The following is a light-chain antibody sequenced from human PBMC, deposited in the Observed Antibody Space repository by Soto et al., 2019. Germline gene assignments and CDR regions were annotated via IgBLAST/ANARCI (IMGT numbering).Light chain of an antibody. CDR2: DVS. CDR3: RSYTRTFTLV. J-gene: IGLJ2*01. V-gene: IGLV2-14*01. CDR1: SSDVGAYNF. Sequence: QSALTQPASVSGSPGQSITISCTGTSSDVGAYNFVSWYQQHPGKVPKLVIYDVSNRPSGVSNRFSGSKSGNTASLTISGLQPEDEADYYCRSYTRTFTLVFGGGTTLTVL.